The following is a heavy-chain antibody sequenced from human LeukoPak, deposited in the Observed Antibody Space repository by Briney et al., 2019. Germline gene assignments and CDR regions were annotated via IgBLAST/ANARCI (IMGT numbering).Heavy chain of an antibody. Sequence: ASVKVFCKASGYTFTSYYMHWVRQAPGQGLEWMGIINPSGGSTSYAQKFQGRVTMTRDTSTSTVYMELSSLRSEDTAVYYCARDPLEPGDGMDVWGQGTTVTVSS. CDR1: GYTFTSYY. CDR2: INPSGGST. D-gene: IGHD1-1*01. V-gene: IGHV1-46*01. CDR3: ARDPLEPGDGMDV. J-gene: IGHJ6*02.